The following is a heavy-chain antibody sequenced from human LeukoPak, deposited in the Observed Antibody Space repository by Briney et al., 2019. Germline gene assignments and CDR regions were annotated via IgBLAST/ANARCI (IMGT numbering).Heavy chain of an antibody. J-gene: IGHJ4*02. V-gene: IGHV4-4*02. Sequence: PSGTLSLTCAVSGGSISSSNWWSWVRQPPGKGLEWIGEINHSGSTNYNPSLKSRVTISVDTSKNQFSLKLSSVTAADTAVYYCARARRGTADYWGQGTLVTVSS. CDR2: INHSGST. D-gene: IGHD1-26*01. CDR1: GGSISSSNW. CDR3: ARARRGTADY.